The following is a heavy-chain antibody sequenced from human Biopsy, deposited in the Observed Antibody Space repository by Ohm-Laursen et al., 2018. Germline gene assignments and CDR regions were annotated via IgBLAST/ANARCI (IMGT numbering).Heavy chain of an antibody. D-gene: IGHD4-23*01. Sequence: SETLSLTCTVSGDSISSYYWSWIRQPPGKGLEWIGHISHTGYTSYKPSLKSRVTISLDTSRKHFSLRLTSLAAADTAVYYCARGSNEYGGLYFPHWGQGTLVTVSS. V-gene: IGHV4-59*08. CDR2: ISHTGYT. CDR3: ARGSNEYGGLYFPH. J-gene: IGHJ1*01. CDR1: GDSISSYY.